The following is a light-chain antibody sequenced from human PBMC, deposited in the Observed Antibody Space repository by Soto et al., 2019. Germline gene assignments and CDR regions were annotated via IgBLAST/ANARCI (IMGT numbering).Light chain of an antibody. CDR2: GIS. J-gene: IGKJ1*01. CDR1: HTISSSY. CDR3: QQDVTSSHLT. V-gene: IGKV3-20*01. Sequence: EIVLTQSPGTLSLSPGERATLSCRASHTISSSYLAWYQQKPGQAPRLLMYGISRRATGIPDRFSGSWSGTDCTSTITRLEPEDFAVYYCQQDVTSSHLTFGQGTKVEIK.